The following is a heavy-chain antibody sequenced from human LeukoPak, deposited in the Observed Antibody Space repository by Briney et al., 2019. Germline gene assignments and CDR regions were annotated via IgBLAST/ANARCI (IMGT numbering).Heavy chain of an antibody. D-gene: IGHD5-24*01. CDR2: INHSGST. Sequence: SETLSLTCAVYGGSFSGYYWSWIRQPPGKGLEWIGEINHSGSTNYNPSLKSRVTISVDTSKNQFSLKLSSVTAADTAVYNCNLVEMATITRDYWGQGTLVTVSS. CDR3: NLVEMATITRDY. CDR1: GGSFSGYY. V-gene: IGHV4-34*01. J-gene: IGHJ4*02.